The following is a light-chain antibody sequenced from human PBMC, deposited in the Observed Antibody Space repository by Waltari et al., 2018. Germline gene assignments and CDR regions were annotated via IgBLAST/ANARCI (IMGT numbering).Light chain of an antibody. CDR1: QGIGNY. J-gene: IGKJ4*01. V-gene: IGKV1-17*01. CDR2: AAT. CDR3: LQHNSYPLT. Sequence: DIQMTQSPSSLSASVGDTVPITCRASQGIGNYLNWFQQKPGKAPKLLIYAATTLQSGVPSRFSGSGSGTEFTLTINSLQPEDFATYYCLQHNSYPLTFGGGTKVEIK.